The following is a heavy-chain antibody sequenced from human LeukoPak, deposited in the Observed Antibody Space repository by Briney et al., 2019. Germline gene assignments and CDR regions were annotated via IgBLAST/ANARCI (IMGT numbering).Heavy chain of an antibody. V-gene: IGHV4-61*02. D-gene: IGHD2-21*02. J-gene: IGHJ3*02. CDR2: IYTSGST. Sequence: PSQTLSLTCTVSGGSISSGSYYWSWIRQPAGKGLEWIGRIYTSGSTNYNPSLKSRVTISVDTSKNQFPLKLSSVAAADTAVYYCARDSYCGGDCYPDNAFDIWGQGTMVTVSS. CDR3: ARDSYCGGDCYPDNAFDI. CDR1: GGSISSGSYY.